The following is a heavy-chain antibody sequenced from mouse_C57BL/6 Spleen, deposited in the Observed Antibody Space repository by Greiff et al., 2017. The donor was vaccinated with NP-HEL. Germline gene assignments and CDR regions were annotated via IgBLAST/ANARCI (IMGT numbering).Heavy chain of an antibody. CDR2: INPNNGGT. D-gene: IGHD1-1*01. CDR1: GYTFTDYN. V-gene: IGHV1-22*01. J-gene: IGHJ4*01. Sequence: VQLQQSGPELVKPGASVKMSCKASGYTFTDYNMHWVKQSHGKSLEWIGYINPNNGGTSYNQKFKGKATLTVNKSSSTAYMELRSLTSEDSAVYYCASGVYYYGSSPHYYAMDYWGQGTSVTVSS. CDR3: ASGVYYYGSSPHYYAMDY.